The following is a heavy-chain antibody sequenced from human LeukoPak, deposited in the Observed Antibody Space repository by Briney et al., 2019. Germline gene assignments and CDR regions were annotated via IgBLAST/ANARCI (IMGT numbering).Heavy chain of an antibody. J-gene: IGHJ6*03. D-gene: IGHD3-9*01. CDR1: GYTFTGYY. Sequence: ASVKVSCKASGYTFTGYYMHWVRQAPGQGLEWMGWINPNSGGTNYAQKFQGRVTMTRDTSISTAYMELSRLRSDDTAVYYCARGRSEIQYYDILTGPAYYYYYYMDVWGKGTTVTVSS. CDR3: ARGRSEIQYYDILTGPAYYYYYYMDV. V-gene: IGHV1-2*02. CDR2: INPNSGGT.